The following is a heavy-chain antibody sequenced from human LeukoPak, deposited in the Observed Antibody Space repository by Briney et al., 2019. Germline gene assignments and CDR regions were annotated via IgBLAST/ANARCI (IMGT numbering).Heavy chain of an antibody. D-gene: IGHD1-26*01. CDR2: IYTSGST. J-gene: IGHJ6*03. Sequence: SETLSLTCTVSGCSLSSGSYYWSWIRQPAGKGLEWIGRIYTSGSTNYNPSLKSRATISVDTSKNQFSLKLSSVTAADTAMYYCARDANVGSSPWGYYYYYYMDVWGKGTTVTVSS. V-gene: IGHV4-61*02. CDR3: ARDANVGSSPWGYYYYYYMDV. CDR1: GCSLSSGSYY.